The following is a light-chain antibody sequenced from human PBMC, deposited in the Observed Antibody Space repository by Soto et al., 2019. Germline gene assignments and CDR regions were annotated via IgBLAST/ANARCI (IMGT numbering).Light chain of an antibody. Sequence: DIQMTQTPSSVSASVGDRVTITCRASQGIGDRLAWYQQRPGKVPQLVVYFASTLPSGVPSRFSASGSGTDFTLTIRSLQPEDFATYYCQQSFSTTQFSFGGGTPQLTFGGGTKV. J-gene: IGKJ4*01. CDR3: QQSFSTTQFSFGGGTPQLT. CDR2: FAS. CDR1: QGIGDR. V-gene: IGKV1-12*01.